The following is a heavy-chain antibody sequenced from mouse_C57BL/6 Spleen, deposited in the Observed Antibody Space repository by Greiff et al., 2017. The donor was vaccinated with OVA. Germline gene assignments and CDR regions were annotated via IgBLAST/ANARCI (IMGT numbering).Heavy chain of an antibody. J-gene: IGHJ4*01. CDR2: IDPSDSET. CDR3: ARYRGYDEENDAMDY. CDR1: GYTFTSYW. D-gene: IGHD2-2*01. V-gene: IGHV1-52*01. Sequence: QVQLQQPGAELVRPGSSVKLSCKASGYTFTSYWMHWVKQRPIQGLEWIGNIDPSDSETHYNQKFKDKATLTVDKSSSTAYMQLSSLTSEDSAVYYCARYRGYDEENDAMDYWGQGTSVTVSS.